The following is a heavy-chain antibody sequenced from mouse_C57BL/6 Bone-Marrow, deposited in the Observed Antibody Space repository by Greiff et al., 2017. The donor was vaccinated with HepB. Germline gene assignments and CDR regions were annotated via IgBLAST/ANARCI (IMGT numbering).Heavy chain of an antibody. CDR1: GYTFTSYG. V-gene: IGHV1-81*01. Sequence: VQLQQSGAELARPGASVKLYCKASGYTFTSYGISWVKQRPGQGLEWIGEIYPRSGNTYYNEKFKGKATLTADKSSSTAYMELRSLTSEDSAVYFCARRNYSNPWYFDVWGTGTTVTVSS. CDR2: IYPRSGNT. J-gene: IGHJ1*03. D-gene: IGHD2-5*01. CDR3: ARRNYSNPWYFDV.